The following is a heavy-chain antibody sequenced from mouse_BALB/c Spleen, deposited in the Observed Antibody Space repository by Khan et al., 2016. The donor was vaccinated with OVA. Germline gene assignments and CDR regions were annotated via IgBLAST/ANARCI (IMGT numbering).Heavy chain of an antibody. V-gene: IGHV9-1*02. CDR3: ARGLNYYGSWFAY. CDR2: INTSTGEP. D-gene: IGHD1-1*01. J-gene: IGHJ3*01. CDR1: GYTFTNFG. Sequence: QIQLVQSGPELKKPGETVKISCKASGYTFTNFGMNWVKQALGKALKWMGWINTSTGEPTYADDFKGRFAFSLETSASTAYLQINNLKNEDMATYFCARGLNYYGSWFAYWGQGTLVTVSA.